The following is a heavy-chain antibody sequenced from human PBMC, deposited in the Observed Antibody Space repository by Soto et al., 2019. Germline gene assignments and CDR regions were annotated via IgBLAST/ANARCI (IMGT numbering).Heavy chain of an antibody. Sequence: QAQLQQWGAGLLKPSETLSLTCAVYTGSFKNYYWTWIRQPPGKGLEWIGEINHSGSTNYNPSLKSRVAMSVATSRNQFSLKLRSVTAADTAVYSCARGTREGWFFDLWGRGTLVTVSS. J-gene: IGHJ2*01. CDR3: ARGTREGWFFDL. CDR2: INHSGST. V-gene: IGHV4-34*01. CDR1: TGSFKNYY.